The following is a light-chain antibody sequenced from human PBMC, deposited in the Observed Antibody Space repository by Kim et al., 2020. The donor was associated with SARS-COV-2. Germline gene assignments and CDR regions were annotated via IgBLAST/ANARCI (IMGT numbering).Light chain of an antibody. CDR2: DVS. Sequence: GQSITISCTGTINDVGTYNYVSWYQQHPGKAPKLMISDVSDRASGVSVRFSGSKSGNTASLTISGLQAEDEADYYCSSYTSTSTLIFGGGTKLTVL. CDR3: SSYTSTSTLI. CDR1: INDVGTYNY. J-gene: IGLJ2*01. V-gene: IGLV2-14*03.